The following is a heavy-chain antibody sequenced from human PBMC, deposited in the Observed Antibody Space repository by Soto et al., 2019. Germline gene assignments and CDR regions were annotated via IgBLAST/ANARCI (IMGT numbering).Heavy chain of an antibody. CDR3: AHSLRPFHSFGLDV. Sequence: PSETLSLTCSVSGASINRGDTDYWNWIRQHPVKGLEWIGYIYYSGRIYYNPSLESRVTISVDTSKNQFSLKLTSVTAADTAVYYCAHSLRPFHSFGLDVWGPATTRTV. D-gene: IGHD4-17*01. CDR1: GASINRGDTDY. V-gene: IGHV4-31*03. CDR2: IYYSGRI. J-gene: IGHJ6*02.